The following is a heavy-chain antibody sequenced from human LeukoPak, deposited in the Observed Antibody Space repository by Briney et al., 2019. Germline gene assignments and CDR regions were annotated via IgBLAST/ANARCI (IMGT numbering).Heavy chain of an antibody. V-gene: IGHV4-38-2*01. CDR2: IYHSGST. CDR1: GYSISSGYY. Sequence: KSSETLSLTCAVSGYSISSGYYWGWIRQPPGKGLEWIGSIYHSGSTYYNPSLKSRVTISVDTSKNQFSLKLSSVTAADTAVYYCARLSGEYSSSSLDYYYYYYMDVWGKGTTVTASS. J-gene: IGHJ6*03. CDR3: ARLSGEYSSSSLDYYYYYYMDV. D-gene: IGHD6-6*01.